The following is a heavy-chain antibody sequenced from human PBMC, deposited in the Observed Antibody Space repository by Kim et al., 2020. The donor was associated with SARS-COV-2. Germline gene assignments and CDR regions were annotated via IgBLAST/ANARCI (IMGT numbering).Heavy chain of an antibody. J-gene: IGHJ3*02. V-gene: IGHV4-59*01. CDR2: IYYTGST. D-gene: IGHD1-26*01. CDR1: GGSISSYY. CDR3: ARDRRVSTSPKDAFDI. Sequence: SETLSLTCTVSGGSISSYYWSWIRQPPGKGLEWIGYIYYTGSTNYNPSLESRVTISVDRSKNQFSLNLSSVTAADTAVYYCARDRRVSTSPKDAFDIWGQGTMVTVSS.